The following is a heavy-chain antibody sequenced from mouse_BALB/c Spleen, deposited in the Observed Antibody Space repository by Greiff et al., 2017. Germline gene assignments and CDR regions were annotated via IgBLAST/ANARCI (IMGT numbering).Heavy chain of an antibody. CDR1: GYSITSGYS. CDR3: ARWGGYDVNYYAMDY. D-gene: IGHD2-2*01. Sequence: EVKLMESGPDLVKPSQSLSLTCTVTGYSITSGYSWHWIRQFPGNKLEWMGYIHYSGSTNYNPSLKSRISITRDTSKNQFFLQLNSVTTEDTATYYCARWGGYDVNYYAMDYWGQGTSVTVSS. J-gene: IGHJ4*01. V-gene: IGHV3-1*02. CDR2: IHYSGST.